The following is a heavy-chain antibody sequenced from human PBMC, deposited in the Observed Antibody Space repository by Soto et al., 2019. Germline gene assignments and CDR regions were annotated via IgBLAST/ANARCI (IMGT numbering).Heavy chain of an antibody. V-gene: IGHV4-59*01. CDR2: IYYSGST. CDR3: ARDRGATTFDY. Sequence: SETLSLTCTVSGGSISSYYWSWIRQPPGKGLEWIGYIYYSGSTNYNPSLKSRVTISVDTSKNQFSLKLSSVTAADTAVYYCARDRGATTFDYWGQGTLVTVSS. CDR1: GGSISSYY. D-gene: IGHD1-26*01. J-gene: IGHJ4*02.